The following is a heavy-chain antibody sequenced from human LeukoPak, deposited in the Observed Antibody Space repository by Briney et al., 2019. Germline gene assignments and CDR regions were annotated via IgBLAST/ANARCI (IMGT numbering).Heavy chain of an antibody. V-gene: IGHV1-8*03. D-gene: IGHD3-3*01. Sequence: ASVKVSCKASGYTFTSYDINWVRQATGQGLEWMGWMNPNSGNTGYAQKFQGRVTITRHTSISTAYMELSSLRSEDTAVYYCARGQQITIFGVVILVGWFDPWGQGTLVTVSP. CDR3: ARGQQITIFGVVILVGWFDP. CDR2: MNPNSGNT. J-gene: IGHJ5*02. CDR1: GYTFTSYD.